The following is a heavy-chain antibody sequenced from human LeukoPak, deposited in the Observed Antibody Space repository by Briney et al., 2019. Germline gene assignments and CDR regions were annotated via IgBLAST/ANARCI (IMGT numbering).Heavy chain of an antibody. Sequence: PGGSLRLSCAASGFTFSNYNMNWVRQAPGKGLEWVSSISSSSSYIYYADSVKGRFTISRDNAKNSLYLQMNSLRAEDTAVYYCARERYSGSYYGDAFDIWGQGTMVTVSS. CDR1: GFTFSNYN. CDR2: ISSSSSYI. V-gene: IGHV3-21*01. CDR3: ARERYSGSYYGDAFDI. D-gene: IGHD1-26*01. J-gene: IGHJ3*02.